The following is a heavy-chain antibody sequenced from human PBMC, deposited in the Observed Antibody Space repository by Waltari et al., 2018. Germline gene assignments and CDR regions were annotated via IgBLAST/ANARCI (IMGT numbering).Heavy chain of an antibody. CDR3: ARVLYDSSGYSDY. Sequence: QVQLVESGGGVVQPGRSLRLSCAASGFTFSSYGLPWVRQAPGKGLEWVAVIWYDGSNKYYADSVKGRFTISRDNAKNSLYLQMNSLRAEDTAVYYCARVLYDSSGYSDYWGQGTLVTVSS. CDR1: GFTFSSYG. CDR2: IWYDGSNK. D-gene: IGHD3-22*01. J-gene: IGHJ4*02. V-gene: IGHV3-33*01.